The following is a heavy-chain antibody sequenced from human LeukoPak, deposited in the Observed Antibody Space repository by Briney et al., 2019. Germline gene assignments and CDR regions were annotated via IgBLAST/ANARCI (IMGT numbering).Heavy chain of an antibody. CDR2: IHYNGSP. Sequence: PSETLSLTCTVSGGSISSYSWSWIRQPPGKGLEWIGYIHYNGSPNYNPSLKSRVTISVDTSKNQFSLKLSSVTAADTAVYYCARGGVTIFGVATPTNWFDPWGQGTLVTVSS. V-gene: IGHV4-59*01. CDR1: GGSISSYS. J-gene: IGHJ5*02. CDR3: ARGGVTIFGVATPTNWFDP. D-gene: IGHD3-3*01.